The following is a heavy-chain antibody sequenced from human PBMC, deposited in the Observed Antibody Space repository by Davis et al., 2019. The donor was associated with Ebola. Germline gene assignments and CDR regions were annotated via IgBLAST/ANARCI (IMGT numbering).Heavy chain of an antibody. J-gene: IGHJ4*02. D-gene: IGHD6-13*01. V-gene: IGHV4-34*01. Sequence: SETLSLTCAVYDGSFSDFYWSWVRQPPGKGLEWIGEINHSGSTNYNPSLKSRVTISVDTSKNQFSLKLSSVTAADTAVYYCARGPSTGNSFSYWGQGTLVTVSS. CDR3: ARGPSTGNSFSY. CDR1: DGSFSDFY. CDR2: INHSGST.